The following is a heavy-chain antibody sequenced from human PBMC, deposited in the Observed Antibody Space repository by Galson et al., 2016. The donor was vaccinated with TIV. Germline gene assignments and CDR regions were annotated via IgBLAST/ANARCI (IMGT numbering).Heavy chain of an antibody. V-gene: IGHV3-30*02. CDR2: IWYDGSNN. CDR1: GFSFSSYG. Sequence: SLRLSCAASGFSFSSYGMHWVRQAPGKGLEWVTFIWYDGSNNYYADSVKGRFTISRDNSKNTVSLLMNSLRADDTAVYYCAKDPRIYGDYLLAYFDYWGQGTLVSVSS. J-gene: IGHJ4*02. D-gene: IGHD4-17*01. CDR3: AKDPRIYGDYLLAYFDY.